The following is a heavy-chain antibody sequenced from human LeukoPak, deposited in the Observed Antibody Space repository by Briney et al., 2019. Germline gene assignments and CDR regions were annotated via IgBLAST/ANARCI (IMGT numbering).Heavy chain of an antibody. V-gene: IGHV1-8*01. CDR1: GYTFTSYD. J-gene: IGHJ4*02. CDR2: MNPNSGNT. D-gene: IGHD2-15*01. CDR3: AREYVVVVAATYPNFDY. Sequence: ASVKVSCKASGYTFTSYDINWVRQATGQGLEWMGWMNPNSGNTGYAQKFQGRVTMTRNTSISTAYMELSSLRSDDTAVYYCAREYVVVVAATYPNFDYWGQGTLVTVSS.